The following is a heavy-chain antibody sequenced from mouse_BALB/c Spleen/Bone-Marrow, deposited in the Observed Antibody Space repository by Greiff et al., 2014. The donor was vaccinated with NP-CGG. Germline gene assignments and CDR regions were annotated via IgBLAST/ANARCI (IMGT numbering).Heavy chain of an antibody. J-gene: IGHJ4*01. Sequence: QVQLQQSGAELAKPGASVKMSCKASGYTLTSYWMHWVKQRPGQGLEWIGYINPSSGYTEFNQRFKDKATLTADRSSRTAYVQLSSLTSEDSAVYYCARGYYVMDYRGQGTSVTVSS. V-gene: IGHV1-7*01. CDR3: ARGYYVMDY. CDR1: GYTLTSYW. CDR2: INPSSGYT.